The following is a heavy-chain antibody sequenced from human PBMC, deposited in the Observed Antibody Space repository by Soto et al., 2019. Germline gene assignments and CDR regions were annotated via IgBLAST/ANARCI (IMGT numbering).Heavy chain of an antibody. Sequence: QVQMVESGGGVVQPGRSLRLSCAASGFTFSSYGMHWVRQAPGKGLEWVGVIWYDGSNKEYADSVKGRFTISRDNSKKTVYLEMNSLRAEDTAVYYCARDRNWGRRNWYIDLWGSGTLVTVSS. CDR1: GFTFSSYG. J-gene: IGHJ2*01. CDR3: ARDRNWGRRNWYIDL. V-gene: IGHV3-33*01. D-gene: IGHD3-16*01. CDR2: IWYDGSNK.